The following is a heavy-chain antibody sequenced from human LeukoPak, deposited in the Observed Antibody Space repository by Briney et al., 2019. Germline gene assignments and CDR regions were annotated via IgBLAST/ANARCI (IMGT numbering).Heavy chain of an antibody. D-gene: IGHD3-22*01. CDR3: ALTKNYYDSSGYYMDY. Sequence: SETLSLTCTVSGGSISSSSYFWGWIRQTLAPGKGLEWIGNICYSGNTNYNPSLKSRVTISVDTSKNQFSLKLSSVTAADTAVYYCALTKNYYDSSGYYMDYWGQGTLVTVSS. J-gene: IGHJ4*02. CDR2: ICYSGNT. CDR1: GGSISSSSYF. V-gene: IGHV4-39*07.